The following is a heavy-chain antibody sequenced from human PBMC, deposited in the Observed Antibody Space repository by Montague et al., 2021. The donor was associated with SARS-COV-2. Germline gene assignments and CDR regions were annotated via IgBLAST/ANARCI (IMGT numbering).Heavy chain of an antibody. CDR2: ISGSGSGT. Sequence: SLRLSCAASGFTFSSYSMSWVRQAPGKGLEWVSGISGSGSGTYYAVSVKGRFTISRDNVKNSLYLQMNSLRAEDTAVYYCARDPLDYGLWSSGSYYNAYYYYYGMDVWGQGTTVTVSS. CDR3: ARDPLDYGLWSSGSYYNAYYYYYGMDV. CDR1: GFTFSSYS. V-gene: IGHV3-23*01. J-gene: IGHJ6*02. D-gene: IGHD3-10*01.